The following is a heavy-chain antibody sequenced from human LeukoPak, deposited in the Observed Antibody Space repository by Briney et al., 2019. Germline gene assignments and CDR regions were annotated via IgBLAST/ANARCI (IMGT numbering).Heavy chain of an antibody. J-gene: IGHJ6*04. Sequence: GESLKISCKGSGYSFTSYWISWVRLMPGKGLEWMGRIDPSDSYTNYSPSFQGHVTISADKSISTAYLQWSSLKASDTAMYYCARHLVREYYYYGMDVWGKGTTVTVSS. D-gene: IGHD3-10*01. CDR3: ARHLVREYYYYGMDV. CDR1: GYSFTSYW. V-gene: IGHV5-10-1*01. CDR2: IDPSDSYT.